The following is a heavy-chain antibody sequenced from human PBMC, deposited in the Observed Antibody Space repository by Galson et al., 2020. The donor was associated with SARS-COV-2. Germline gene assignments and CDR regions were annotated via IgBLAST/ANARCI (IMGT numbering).Heavy chain of an antibody. CDR2: SNPNSGGT. J-gene: IGHJ5*02. CDR1: GYTFTGNY. D-gene: IGHD3-10*01. Sequence: ASVKISCKASGYTFTGNYMHWVRQAPGQGREWRGWSNPNSGGTNYAQKIQDRVTMTRDTSISTASMELSRLRSDDTAVYYCARDSLWGYYGSGSEDWFDPWGQGTLVTVSS. V-gene: IGHV1-2*02. CDR3: ARDSLWGYYGSGSEDWFDP.